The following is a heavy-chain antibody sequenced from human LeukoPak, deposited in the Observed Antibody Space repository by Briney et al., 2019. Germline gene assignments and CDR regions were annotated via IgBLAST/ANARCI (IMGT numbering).Heavy chain of an antibody. CDR2: ISGSGGST. J-gene: IGHJ6*02. CDR1: GFTFSSYA. V-gene: IGHV3-23*01. CDR3: AKFSGGVVYYYYGMDV. Sequence: GGSLRLSSAASGFTFSSYAMSWVRQAPGKGLEWVSAISGSGGSTYYADSVKGRFTISRDNSKNTLYLQMNSLRAEDTAVYYCAKFSGGVVYYYYGMDVWGQGTTVTVSS. D-gene: IGHD3-3*01.